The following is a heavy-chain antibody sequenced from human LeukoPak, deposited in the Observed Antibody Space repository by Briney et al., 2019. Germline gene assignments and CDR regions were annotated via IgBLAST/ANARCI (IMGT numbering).Heavy chain of an antibody. V-gene: IGHV3-23*01. J-gene: IGHJ4*02. Sequence: GGSLRLSCAASGFTFSSYAMSWVRQAPGKGLEWVSAISGSGGSTYYADSVKGRFTISRDNSKNTLYLQMNSLRAEDTAVYYCARLWFGELFLDSWGQGVLVTVSS. D-gene: IGHD3-10*01. CDR1: GFTFSSYA. CDR2: ISGSGGST. CDR3: ARLWFGELFLDS.